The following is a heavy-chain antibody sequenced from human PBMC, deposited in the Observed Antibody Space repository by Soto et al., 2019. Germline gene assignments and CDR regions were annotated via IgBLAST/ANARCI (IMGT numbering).Heavy chain of an antibody. J-gene: IGHJ4*02. CDR2: ISVSVGST. CDR1: GFTFSSYA. Sequence: GGPLRLSCAASGFTFSSYAMTWVRQAPGKGLEWVSAISVSVGSTYYADSVKGRFTISRDNSKNTLYLQMNSLRAEDTAVYYWAKDGGITGTKLSWGKGTMVTVSA. V-gene: IGHV3-23*01. D-gene: IGHD1-7*01. CDR3: AKDGGITGTKLS.